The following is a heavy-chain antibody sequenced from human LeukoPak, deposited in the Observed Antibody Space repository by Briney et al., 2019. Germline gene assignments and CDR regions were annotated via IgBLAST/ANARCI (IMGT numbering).Heavy chain of an antibody. Sequence: SETLSLTCTVSGGSISSSSYYWGWIRQPPGKGLEWIGSIYYSGSTYYNPSLKSRVTISVDTSKNQFSLKLSPVTAADTAVYYCARLSGYRDDYWGQGTLVTVSS. CDR3: ARLSGYRDDY. CDR2: IYYSGST. D-gene: IGHD1-26*01. V-gene: IGHV4-39*01. J-gene: IGHJ4*02. CDR1: GGSISSSSYY.